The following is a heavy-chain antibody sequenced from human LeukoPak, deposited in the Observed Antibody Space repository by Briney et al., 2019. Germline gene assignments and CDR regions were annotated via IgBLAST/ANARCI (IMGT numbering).Heavy chain of an antibody. CDR2: IYYSGST. Sequence: SETLSLTCTVSGASINSYYWTWIRQPPGKGLEWIGHIYYSGSTNYNPSLKTRLTISVDTSKNRISLKLNSVTAADTAVYYCAKSNGYGLVDIWGQGTMVTVSS. V-gene: IGHV4-59*12. D-gene: IGHD3-22*01. CDR3: AKSNGYGLVDI. CDR1: GASINSYY. J-gene: IGHJ3*02.